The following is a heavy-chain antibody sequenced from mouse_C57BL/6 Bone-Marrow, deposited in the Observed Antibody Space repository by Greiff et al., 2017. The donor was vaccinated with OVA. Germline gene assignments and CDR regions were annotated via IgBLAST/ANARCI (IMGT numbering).Heavy chain of an antibody. V-gene: IGHV5-17*01. CDR2: ISSGSSTN. J-gene: IGHJ4*01. CDR1: GFTFSDYG. Sequence: EVKLVESGGGLVKPGGSLKLSCAASGFTFSDYGMHWVRQAPEKGLEWVAYISSGSSTNYYADTVKVRFTISRDNAKNTLFLQMTSLRSEDTAMYYCARNGGNYFDAMDYWGQGTSVTVSS. D-gene: IGHD2-1*01. CDR3: ARNGGNYFDAMDY.